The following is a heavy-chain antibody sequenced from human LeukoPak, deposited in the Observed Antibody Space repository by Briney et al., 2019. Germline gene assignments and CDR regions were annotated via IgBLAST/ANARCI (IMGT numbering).Heavy chain of an antibody. J-gene: IGHJ4*02. Sequence: GGSLRLSCAASGFTFHDHPMHWVRQAPGKGLEWVSGISWNSGSIAYADSVKGRFTISRDNAKNSLYLQMNSLRGDDTAFYYCVKDISQWGLLFDYWGQGTLVTVSS. CDR2: ISWNSGSI. CDR3: VKDISQWGLLFDY. V-gene: IGHV3-9*01. D-gene: IGHD1-26*01. CDR1: GFTFHDHP.